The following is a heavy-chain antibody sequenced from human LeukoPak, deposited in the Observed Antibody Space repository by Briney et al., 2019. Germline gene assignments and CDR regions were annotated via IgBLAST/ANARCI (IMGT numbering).Heavy chain of an antibody. V-gene: IGHV4-34*01. CDR3: ARIRYGSGWYPTYYFDY. Sequence: SETLSLTCAVYGGSFSGYYWSWIRQPPGKGLEWIGEINHSGSTNYNPSLKSRVTIPVDTSKNQFSLKLSSVTAADTAVYYCARIRYGSGWYPTYYFDYWGQGTLVTVSS. D-gene: IGHD6-19*01. J-gene: IGHJ4*02. CDR2: INHSGST. CDR1: GGSFSGYY.